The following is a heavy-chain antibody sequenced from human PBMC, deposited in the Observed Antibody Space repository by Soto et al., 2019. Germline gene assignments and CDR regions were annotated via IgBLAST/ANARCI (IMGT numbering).Heavy chain of an antibody. Sequence: SQTLSLTCAISGDSVSSNSAAWNWIRQSPSRGLEWLGRTYYRSKWYNDYAVSVKSRITINPDTSKNQFSLQLNSVTPEDTAVYYCAREDQRSSGWYEGYYYYGMDVWGQGTTVTV. CDR1: GDSVSSNSAA. CDR2: TYYRSKWYN. V-gene: IGHV6-1*01. J-gene: IGHJ6*02. CDR3: AREDQRSSGWYEGYYYYGMDV. D-gene: IGHD6-19*01.